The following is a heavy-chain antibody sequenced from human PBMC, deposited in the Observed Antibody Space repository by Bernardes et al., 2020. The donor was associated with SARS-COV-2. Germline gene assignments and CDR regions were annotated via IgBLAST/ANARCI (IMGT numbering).Heavy chain of an antibody. V-gene: IGHV2-5*02. CDR3: AHRRGGWSGPLFDY. CDR1: GFSLSTSGVG. CDR2: IYWDDDK. D-gene: IGHD3-3*01. Sequence: SGPTLVKPTQTLTLTCTFSGFSLSTSGVGVGWIRQPPGKALEWLALIYWDDDKRYSPSLKSRLTITKDTSKNQVVHTMTNMDPVDTATYYCAHRRGGWSGPLFDYWGQGTLVTVSS. J-gene: IGHJ4*02.